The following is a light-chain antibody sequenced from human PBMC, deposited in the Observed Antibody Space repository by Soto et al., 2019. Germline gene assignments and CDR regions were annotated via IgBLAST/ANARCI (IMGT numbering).Light chain of an antibody. V-gene: IGKV1-33*01. CDR1: QDISNY. J-gene: IGKJ2*01. CDR2: DAS. CDR3: QQYDNPPPYT. Sequence: DIQMTQSPSSLSASVGDRVTITCQASQDISNYLNWYQQKPGKAPKLLIYDASNLETGVPSRFSGSGSWTDFTITISSLQHEDIATYYCQQYDNPPPYTFGQGTKLEIK.